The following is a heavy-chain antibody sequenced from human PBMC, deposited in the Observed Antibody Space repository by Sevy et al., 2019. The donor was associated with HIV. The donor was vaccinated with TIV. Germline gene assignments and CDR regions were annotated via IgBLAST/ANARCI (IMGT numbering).Heavy chain of an antibody. D-gene: IGHD3-10*01. V-gene: IGHV3-30*04. J-gene: IGHJ4*02. CDR2: ISHDGRNNK. Sequence: GGSLRLSCAASGFSFSEYGMNWVRQAPGKGLEWVAVISHDGRNNKYNPDSVKGRFTISRDNSKNTLYLQMNSLRAEDTAIYYCARDRGEILSSAFNYWGQGTLVTVSS. CDR1: GFSFSEYG. CDR3: ARDRGEILSSAFNY.